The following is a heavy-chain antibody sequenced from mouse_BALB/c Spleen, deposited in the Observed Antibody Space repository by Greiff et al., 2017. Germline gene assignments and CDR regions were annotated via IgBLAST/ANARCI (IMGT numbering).Heavy chain of an antibody. D-gene: IGHD2-1*01. CDR2: ISYSGST. V-gene: IGHV3-2*02. Sequence: EVQLQESGPGLVKPSQSLSLTCTVTGYSITSDYAWNWIRQFPGNKLEWMGYISYSGSTSYNPSLKSRISITRDTSKNQFFLQLNSVTTEDTATYYCARRGNYVEGPFAYWGQGTLVTVSA. CDR1: GYSITSDYA. CDR3: ARRGNYVEGPFAY. J-gene: IGHJ3*01.